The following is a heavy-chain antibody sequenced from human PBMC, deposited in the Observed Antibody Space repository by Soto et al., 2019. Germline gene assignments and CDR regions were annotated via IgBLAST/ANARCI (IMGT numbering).Heavy chain of an antibody. V-gene: IGHV3-23*01. CDR1: GFTFSSFA. CDR2: ISGSGGST. CDR3: AKVTAANFDY. J-gene: IGHJ4*02. Sequence: GGSLRLSCAASGFTFSSFAMSWVRQAPGKGLEWVSAISGSGGSTYYADSVKGRFAISRDNSKNTLYLQMNSLRAEDTAVYYCAKVTAANFDYWGQGTLVTVSS. D-gene: IGHD2-15*01.